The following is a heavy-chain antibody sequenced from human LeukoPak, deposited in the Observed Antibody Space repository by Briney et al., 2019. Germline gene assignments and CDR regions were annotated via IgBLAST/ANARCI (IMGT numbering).Heavy chain of an antibody. V-gene: IGHV4-59*01. D-gene: IGHD2-21*02. Sequence: SETLSLTCTVSGGSISSYYWSWIRQPPGKGLEWIGYIYYSGSTNYNPSLKRRVTISVDTSKNQFSPKLSSVTAADTAVYYCARSGGLTAMVFYWGQGTLVTVSS. J-gene: IGHJ4*02. CDR1: GGSISSYY. CDR2: IYYSGST. CDR3: ARSGGLTAMVFY.